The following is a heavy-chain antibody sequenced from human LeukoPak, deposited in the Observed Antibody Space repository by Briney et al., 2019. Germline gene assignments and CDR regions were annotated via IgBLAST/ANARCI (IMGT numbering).Heavy chain of an antibody. D-gene: IGHD5-18*01. Sequence: GGSLRLSCAASGFTFSSYSMNWVRQAPGKGLEWVSYIGSSSSTIYYADSVKGRFTISRDNSKNTLYLQMNSLRVEDTAVYYCARHKSGGYSYAPGAFDIWGQGTMVTVSS. CDR3: ARHKSGGYSYAPGAFDI. J-gene: IGHJ3*02. V-gene: IGHV3-48*01. CDR2: IGSSSSTI. CDR1: GFTFSSYS.